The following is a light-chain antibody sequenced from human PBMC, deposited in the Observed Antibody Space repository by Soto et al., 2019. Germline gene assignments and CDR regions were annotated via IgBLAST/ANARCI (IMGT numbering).Light chain of an antibody. V-gene: IGKV3-11*01. J-gene: IGKJ2*01. CDR1: QSVSSY. CDR2: DAS. Sequence: EIVLTQSPATLSLSPGERATLSCRASQSVSSYLAWYQQKPGQAPRLLIYDASNRATGIPARFNGSGSGTDFTLPISSLEPEDFAVYYCQQRSNWPYTFGQGTKLEIK. CDR3: QQRSNWPYT.